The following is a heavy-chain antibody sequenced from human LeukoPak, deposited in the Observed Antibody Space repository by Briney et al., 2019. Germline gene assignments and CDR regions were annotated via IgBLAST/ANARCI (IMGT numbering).Heavy chain of an antibody. CDR2: IYYSGST. CDR3: AREDSGSYAGDY. J-gene: IGHJ4*02. Sequence: PSETLSLTCTVSGGSISSGDYYWSWIRQPPGKGLEGIGYIYYSGSTYYNPSLKSRVTISVDTSKNQFSLKLSSVTAADTAVYYCAREDSGSYAGDYWGQGTLVTVSS. D-gene: IGHD3-10*01. V-gene: IGHV4-30-4*01. CDR1: GGSISSGDYY.